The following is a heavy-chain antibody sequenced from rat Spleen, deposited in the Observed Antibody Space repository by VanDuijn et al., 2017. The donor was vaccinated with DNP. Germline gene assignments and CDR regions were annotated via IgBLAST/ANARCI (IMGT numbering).Heavy chain of an antibody. V-gene: IGHV5-29*01. CDR3: TTTHYFDGWFPFDY. Sequence: EVQLVESDGGLVQPGRSLKLSCAASGFTFSDYYMAWVRQAPTKGLEWVATVSYDGSSTYYRDSVEGRFTLSRDNAESTLYLQMDSLRSEDTATYYCTTTHYFDGWFPFDYWGQGVMVTVSS. D-gene: IGHD1-12*02. CDR2: VSYDGSST. CDR1: GFTFSDYY. J-gene: IGHJ2*01.